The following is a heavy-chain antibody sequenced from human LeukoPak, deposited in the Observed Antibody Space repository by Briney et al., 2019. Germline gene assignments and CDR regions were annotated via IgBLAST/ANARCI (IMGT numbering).Heavy chain of an antibody. CDR1: GGSIGSSDYY. D-gene: IGHD3-22*01. CDR3: ARRYYHDSSGFYYYFDY. CDR2: MYDSGGT. J-gene: IGHJ4*02. Sequence: SETLSLTCTVSGGSIGSSDYYWGWIRQPPGKGLEWIGSMYDSGGTSYNPSLTSRVTISADTSKNQFSLKLTSVAAADTAVYYCARRYYHDSSGFYYYFDYWGRGILVTVSS. V-gene: IGHV4-39*01.